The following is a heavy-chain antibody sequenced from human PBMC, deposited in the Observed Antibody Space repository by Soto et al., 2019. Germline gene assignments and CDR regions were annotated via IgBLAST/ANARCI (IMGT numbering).Heavy chain of an antibody. J-gene: IGHJ3*02. CDR2: IYSGGST. CDR3: EREAMLEDYFDAFDI. D-gene: IGHD3-16*01. V-gene: IGHV3-66*01. Sequence: EVQLVESGGGLVQPGGSLRLSCAASEFTVSSNYMSWVRQSPGKGLEWVSVIYSGGSTYYADAVKGRFTISRDNSKNTLYLQMNSLSAEDTAVYYCEREAMLEDYFDAFDIWGQGTMVTVSS. CDR1: EFTVSSNY.